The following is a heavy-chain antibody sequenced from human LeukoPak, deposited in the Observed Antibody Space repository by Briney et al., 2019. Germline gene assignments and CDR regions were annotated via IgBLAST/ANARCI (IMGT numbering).Heavy chain of an antibody. Sequence: SETLSLTCTVSGASFSSSTYYWGWIRQPPGKGLEWTGSIYYSGSTYYNPSLKSRVTMSVDTSKNQFSLKLSSVTAADTAVYYCARHAGGISATGTRPFDYWGQGTLVTVSS. D-gene: IGHD6-13*01. CDR1: GASFSSSTYY. V-gene: IGHV4-39*01. CDR3: ARHAGGISATGTRPFDY. J-gene: IGHJ4*02. CDR2: IYYSGST.